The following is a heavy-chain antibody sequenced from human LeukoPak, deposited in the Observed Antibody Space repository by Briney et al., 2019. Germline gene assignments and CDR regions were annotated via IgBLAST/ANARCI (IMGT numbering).Heavy chain of an antibody. Sequence: GRSLRLSCAASGFTFSSCAMHWVRQAPGKGLEWVAVISYDGSNKYYADAVKGRFTISRDNSKNTLYLQMNSLRAEDTAVYYCARGWEEKAFDIWGQGTMVTVSS. D-gene: IGHD1-26*01. CDR3: ARGWEEKAFDI. CDR2: ISYDGSNK. CDR1: GFTFSSCA. V-gene: IGHV3-30*04. J-gene: IGHJ3*02.